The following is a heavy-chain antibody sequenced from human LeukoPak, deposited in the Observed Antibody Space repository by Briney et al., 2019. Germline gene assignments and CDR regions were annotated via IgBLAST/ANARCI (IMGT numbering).Heavy chain of an antibody. Sequence: PSQTLSLTCAVSGGSISSGGYSWSWIRQPPGKGLEWIGYIYYSGSTNYNPSLKSRVTISVDTSKNQFSLKLSSVTAADTAVYYCARDYYYGMDVWGQGTTVTVSS. J-gene: IGHJ6*02. CDR3: ARDYYYGMDV. V-gene: IGHV4-30-4*07. CDR1: GGSISSGGYS. CDR2: IYYSGST.